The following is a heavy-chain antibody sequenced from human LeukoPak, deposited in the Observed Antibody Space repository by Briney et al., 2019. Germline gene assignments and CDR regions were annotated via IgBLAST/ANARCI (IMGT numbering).Heavy chain of an antibody. D-gene: IGHD5-18*01. Sequence: SETLSLTCTVSGDSISGYYWGWIRQFAGKGLEWIGRINTSGSTNYKPSLKSRVTMPVDTSKNQFSLKLSPVTAADTAVYYCARDRSYGPDHWGQGTLVTVSS. CDR2: INTSGST. J-gene: IGHJ4*02. CDR3: ARDRSYGPDH. CDR1: GDSISGYY. V-gene: IGHV4-4*07.